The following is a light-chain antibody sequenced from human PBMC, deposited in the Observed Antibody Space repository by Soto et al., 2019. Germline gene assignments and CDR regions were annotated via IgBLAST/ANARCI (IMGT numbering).Light chain of an antibody. CDR1: QGISID. CDR3: LQDYIYPLT. V-gene: IGKV1-6*01. CDR2: GAS. J-gene: IGKJ5*01. Sequence: AIQMTQSPSSLSASVGDRVTITCRASQGISIDLTWYQQKPGKAPKLLIYGASNLQSGVPSRFSGSGSGTDFTLTISSLQPEDFATYYCLQDYIYPLTFGQGTRLDIK.